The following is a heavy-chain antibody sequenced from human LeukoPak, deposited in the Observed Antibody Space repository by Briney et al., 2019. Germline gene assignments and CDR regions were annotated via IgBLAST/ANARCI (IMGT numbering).Heavy chain of an antibody. V-gene: IGHV3-48*03. J-gene: IGHJ3*02. D-gene: IGHD3-22*01. CDR3: ATDYYHSSGQSPDAFDI. CDR2: ISGSYSTI. CDR1: GFTFNTYE. Sequence: PGGSLRLSCAASGFTFNTYEMNWARQAPGKGLEWVSYISGSYSTIYYADSVKGRFTISRDNAKSTLHLQMNSLRAEDTAIYYCATDYYHSSGQSPDAFDIWGQGTMVTVSS.